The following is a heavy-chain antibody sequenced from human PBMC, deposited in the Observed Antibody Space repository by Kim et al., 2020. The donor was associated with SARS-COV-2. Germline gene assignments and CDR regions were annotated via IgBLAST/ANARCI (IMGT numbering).Heavy chain of an antibody. V-gene: IGHV3-7*01. CDR3: VKNFDL. Sequence: GGSLRLSCAASGFTFSSTWMNWVRQAPGKGLEWVANIKPDGSQANYVDSVKGRFTISRDNVQNTLYLQMNSLRVDDTALYYYVKNFDLWGQGDLVTVSS. CDR2: IKPDGSQA. CDR1: GFTFSSTW. J-gene: IGHJ4*02.